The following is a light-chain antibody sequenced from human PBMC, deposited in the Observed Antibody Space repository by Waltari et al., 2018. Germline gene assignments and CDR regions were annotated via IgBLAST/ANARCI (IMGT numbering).Light chain of an antibody. V-gene: IGKV1-39*01. CDR1: QSCSTY. CDR3: EQSYSTLPP. CDR2: AAT. J-gene: IGKJ4*01. Sequence: IQMTQSPSSLSASVGDTVTITCLASQSCSTYLNLYQQKPGKAPHLLIYAATSLQGGVPSRFSARGSGTDFSLTISSLQPEDFATYYCEQSYSTLPPFGGGTTVEIK.